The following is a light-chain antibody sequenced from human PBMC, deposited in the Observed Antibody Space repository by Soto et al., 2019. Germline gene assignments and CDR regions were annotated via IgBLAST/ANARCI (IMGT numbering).Light chain of an antibody. CDR3: QQRNSWPPTFT. CDR1: QSVGSNY. V-gene: IGKV3D-20*02. J-gene: IGKJ5*01. Sequence: EIVLTQSPGTLSLSPGERATLYCRASQSVGSNYLAWYQQKPGQAPRVLIYGASSRATGIPDRFSGSGSGADFTLTISRLEPEDFAVYYCQQRNSWPPTFTFGQGTRLEIK. CDR2: GAS.